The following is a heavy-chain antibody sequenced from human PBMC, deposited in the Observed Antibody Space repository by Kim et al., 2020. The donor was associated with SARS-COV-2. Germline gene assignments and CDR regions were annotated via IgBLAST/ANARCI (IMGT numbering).Heavy chain of an antibody. CDR2: ISGPGTIT. J-gene: IGHJ4*02. CDR1: GFTFYYYA. V-gene: IGHV3-23*01. D-gene: IGHD3-22*01. Sequence: GGSLRLSCAASGFTFYYYAMSWVRQAPGKGLEWLSAISGPGTITYYADSVKGRFTISRDNSKNTLYLQINSLRAEDTAVYYCASYYDNVGYTFDYWGPG. CDR3: ASYYDNVGYTFDY.